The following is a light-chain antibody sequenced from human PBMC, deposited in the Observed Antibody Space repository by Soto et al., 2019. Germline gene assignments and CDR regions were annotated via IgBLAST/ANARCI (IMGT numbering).Light chain of an antibody. Sequence: IVLTQSSANLSLSPGGRATLSCGVCQSVSSYFASYQQQPRLAPSLVIYDSSIRATGIPDRFSGSGSGTDFTLTISSLEPEDFAMYFCQQYGNSPLITFGQGTRLEIK. V-gene: IGKV3D-20*01. CDR3: QQYGNSPLIT. CDR2: DSS. J-gene: IGKJ5*01. CDR1: QSVSSY.